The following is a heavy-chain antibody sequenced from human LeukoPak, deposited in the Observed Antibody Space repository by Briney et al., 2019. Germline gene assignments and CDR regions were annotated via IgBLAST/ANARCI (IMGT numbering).Heavy chain of an antibody. CDR2: IQPSGGRT. CDR3: ARGSTVSWFDP. J-gene: IGHJ5*02. Sequence: ASVKVSCKASGYIFTTHYMHWVRQAPGQGLEWMGVIQPSGGRTWYAQKFQGRVTMTRDMSTNTDYMELSSLRSDDTAVYYCARGSTVSWFDPWGQGTLVTVSS. D-gene: IGHD4-17*01. CDR1: GYIFTTHY. V-gene: IGHV1-46*01.